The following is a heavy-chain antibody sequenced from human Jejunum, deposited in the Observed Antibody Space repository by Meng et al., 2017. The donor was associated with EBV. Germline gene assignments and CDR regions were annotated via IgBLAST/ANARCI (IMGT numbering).Heavy chain of an antibody. CDR2: ISDNEGT. D-gene: IGHD1-14*01. J-gene: IGHJ4*02. CDR3: ARGPDHSKQGY. CDR1: DGSFSGYY. Sequence: QVPITPWGAGLLKPSEALSLICAVYDGSFSGYYWSWIRQPPGKGLEWIGEISDNEGTKYNPSLKSRVTVSLDASKNQFSLRLSSVTAADTALYYCARGPDHSKQGYWGQGTLVTVSS. V-gene: IGHV4-34*02.